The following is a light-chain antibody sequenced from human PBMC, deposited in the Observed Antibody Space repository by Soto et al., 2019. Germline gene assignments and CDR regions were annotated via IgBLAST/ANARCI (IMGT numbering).Light chain of an antibody. CDR3: QQYGSSPLGYT. J-gene: IGKJ2*01. CDR1: QSVSSSY. Sequence: EIVLTQSPGTLSLSPGERATLSCRASQSVSSSYLAWYQQKPGQAPRLLIYGASSRATGIPDRFSGSGSGTDFTLTISRLEPEDVAVYYCQQYGSSPLGYTFGQGTKLEIK. CDR2: GAS. V-gene: IGKV3-20*01.